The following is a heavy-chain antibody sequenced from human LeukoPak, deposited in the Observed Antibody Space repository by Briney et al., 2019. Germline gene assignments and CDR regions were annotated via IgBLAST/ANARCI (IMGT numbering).Heavy chain of an antibody. CDR2: IYYSGRT. Sequence: SETLSLTCTVSGGSISDYYWNWMRQPPGKGLEWIGYIYYSGRTNYNPSLKSRVSISVDTSKNQFSLKLSSVTAADTAVYYCARDFRGSVDAFDIWGQGTMVAVTS. CDR3: ARDFRGSVDAFDI. CDR1: GGSISDYY. V-gene: IGHV4-59*01. J-gene: IGHJ3*02.